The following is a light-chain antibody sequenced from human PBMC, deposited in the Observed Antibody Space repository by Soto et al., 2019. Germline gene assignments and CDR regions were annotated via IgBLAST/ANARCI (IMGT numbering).Light chain of an antibody. CDR3: QSYDSSLSGWV. CDR1: SNDVGSYSL. CDR2: EVN. Sequence: QSALTQPASVSGSPGQSITISCTGTSNDVGSYSLVSWYQQHPGKAPKLMIYEVNKRPSGVSTRFSGSKSGNTASLTISGLQAEDEADYYCQSYDSSLSGWVFGGGTKVTVL. J-gene: IGLJ3*02. V-gene: IGLV2-23*02.